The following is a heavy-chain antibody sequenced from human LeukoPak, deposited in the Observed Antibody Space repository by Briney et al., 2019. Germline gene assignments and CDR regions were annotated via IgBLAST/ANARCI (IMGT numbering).Heavy chain of an antibody. CDR1: GFTFCDYA. D-gene: IGHD5-12*01. Sequence: GGSLTLSCTASGFTFCDYAMSWIRQAPGKGLEWVGFIRSKAYGETADYAASVKGRFTISRDDSKAIAYLQMNSLKTEDTAVYHCTRDRGAYDLYDYWGQGTLVTVSS. CDR2: IRSKAYGETA. V-gene: IGHV3-49*03. CDR3: TRDRGAYDLYDY. J-gene: IGHJ4*02.